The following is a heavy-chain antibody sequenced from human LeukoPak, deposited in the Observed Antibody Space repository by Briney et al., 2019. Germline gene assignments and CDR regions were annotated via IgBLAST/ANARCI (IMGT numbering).Heavy chain of an antibody. CDR2: ITSSSSYI. CDR3: ARLGVAAVGTSGYFDY. D-gene: IGHD6-13*01. V-gene: IGHV3-21*01. J-gene: IGHJ4*02. CDR1: GFTFSNFG. Sequence: PGGSLRLSCAASGFTFSNFGMNWARQAPGKGLEWVSSITSSSSYISYADSLRGRVTSSSDNAKNSLYLQMNSLRAEDTAVDYCARLGVAAVGTSGYFDYCGQGTLVIVPS.